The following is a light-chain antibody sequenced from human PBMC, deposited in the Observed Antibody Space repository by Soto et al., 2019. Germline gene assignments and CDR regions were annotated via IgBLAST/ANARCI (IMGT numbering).Light chain of an antibody. Sequence: QSALTQPASVSGSPGQSITISCTGTTSDVGSYDLVSWYQQHPGAAPKLLIYEVTERPSGVSIRFSGSKSDYTASLTISGLQAEDGADYYCSSYAGRGVGVFGGGTKLTVL. CDR2: EVT. J-gene: IGLJ2*01. CDR3: SSYAGRGVGV. CDR1: TSDVGSYDL. V-gene: IGLV2-23*02.